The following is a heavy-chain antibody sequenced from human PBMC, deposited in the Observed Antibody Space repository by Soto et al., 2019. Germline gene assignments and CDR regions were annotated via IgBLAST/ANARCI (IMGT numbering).Heavy chain of an antibody. J-gene: IGHJ5*02. V-gene: IGHV1-8*01. Sequence: QVQLVQSGAEVKKPGASVKVSCKASGYTFTSYDINWVQQATGQGREWMGWMNPNSGNTGYAQKFQGRVTMTRNTSISKAYMEQSNLGSEATAVYYCAGRGEINRGDSWFDPWGQGTMVTVSS. CDR1: GYTFTSYD. CDR3: AGRGEINRGDSWFDP. D-gene: IGHD3-16*01. CDR2: MNPNSGNT.